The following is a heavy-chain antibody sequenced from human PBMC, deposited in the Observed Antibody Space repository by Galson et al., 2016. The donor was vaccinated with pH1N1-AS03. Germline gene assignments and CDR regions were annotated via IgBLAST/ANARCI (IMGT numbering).Heavy chain of an antibody. CDR1: GFTFGSYW. J-gene: IGHJ6*03. V-gene: IGHV3-7*03. CDR3: ARESTGTEHIVVVTGRYGYYYMDV. D-gene: IGHD2-21*02. CDR2: IKQDGSEK. Sequence: SLRLSCAASGFTFGSYWMSWVRQAPGKGLEWVANIKQDGSEKYCVDSVKGRFTISRDNAKNSLYLEMNSLRAEDTALYYCARESTGTEHIVVVTGRYGYYYMDVWGKGTTVTVSS.